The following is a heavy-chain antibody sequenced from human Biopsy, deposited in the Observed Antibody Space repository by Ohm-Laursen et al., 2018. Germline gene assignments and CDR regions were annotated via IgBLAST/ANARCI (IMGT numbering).Heavy chain of an antibody. Sequence: SLRLSCAASGFSFDNYVMHWVRQAPGKGLEWVSGISRNSDSIGYADSVKGRFTISRDNAKNSLYLQMNSLRSEDTALYYCAKDRYPSSWHYYYGMDVWGQGTTVTVSS. V-gene: IGHV3-9*01. CDR1: GFSFDNYV. J-gene: IGHJ6*02. CDR2: ISRNSDSI. D-gene: IGHD6-13*01. CDR3: AKDRYPSSWHYYYGMDV.